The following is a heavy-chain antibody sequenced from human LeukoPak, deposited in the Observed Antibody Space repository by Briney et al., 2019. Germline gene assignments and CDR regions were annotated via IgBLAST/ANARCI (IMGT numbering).Heavy chain of an antibody. D-gene: IGHD2-21*01. V-gene: IGHV3-48*03. CDR3: ARVFNAFSFDL. Sequence: PGGSLRLSCAASGFTFSSYEMNWVRQAPGKGLEWVSYISSTGSTIYYADSVKGRFTISRDNANNTVYLQMNSLRAEDTAVYYCARVFNAFSFDLWGRGTLVTVSS. CDR1: GFTFSSYE. J-gene: IGHJ2*01. CDR2: ISSTGSTI.